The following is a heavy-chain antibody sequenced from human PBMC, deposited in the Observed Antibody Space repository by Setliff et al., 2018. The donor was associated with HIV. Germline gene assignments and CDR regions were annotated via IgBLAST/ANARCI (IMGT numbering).Heavy chain of an antibody. CDR2: IYYSGST. D-gene: IGHD3-22*01. Sequence: PSETLSLTCTVSGGSISSSSYYWGWIRQPPGKGLEWIGSIYYSGSTYYNPSLKSRVTISVDTSKNQFSLKLSSVTAADTAVYYCASITYYYDSSGYYYGDFDYWGQGTLVTVSS. J-gene: IGHJ4*02. CDR3: ASITYYYDSSGYYYGDFDY. V-gene: IGHV4-39*01. CDR1: GGSISSSSYY.